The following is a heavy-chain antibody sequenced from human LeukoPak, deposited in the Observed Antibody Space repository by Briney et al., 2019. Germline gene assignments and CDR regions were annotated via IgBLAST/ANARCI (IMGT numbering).Heavy chain of an antibody. D-gene: IGHD6-19*01. V-gene: IGHV5-51*01. Sequence: GESLKISCKGSGYSFSIYWIGWVRQMPGKGLEWMGIIYPGDSETRYSPSFQGQVPISADKSISTAYLQWSSLKASDTAMYYCARRDSSGWSYSWGQGTLVTVSS. CDR1: GYSFSIYW. CDR3: ARRDSSGWSYS. CDR2: IYPGDSET. J-gene: IGHJ4*02.